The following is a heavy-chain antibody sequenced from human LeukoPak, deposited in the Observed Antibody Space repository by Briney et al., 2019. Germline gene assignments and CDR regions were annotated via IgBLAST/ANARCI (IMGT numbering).Heavy chain of an antibody. CDR3: ARDMGGIAAAGTIGY. CDR1: GFTFSSYA. CDR2: INWNGGST. D-gene: IGHD6-13*01. Sequence: GGSLRLSCAASGFTFSSYAMSWVRQAPGKGLEWVSGINWNGGSTGYADSVKGRFTISRDNAKNSLYLQMNSLRAEDTALYYCARDMGGIAAAGTIGYWGQGTLVTVSS. J-gene: IGHJ4*02. V-gene: IGHV3-20*04.